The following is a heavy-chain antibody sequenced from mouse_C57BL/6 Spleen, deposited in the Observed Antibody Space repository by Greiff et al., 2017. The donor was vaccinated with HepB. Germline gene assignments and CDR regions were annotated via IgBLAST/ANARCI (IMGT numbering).Heavy chain of an antibody. Sequence: EVQRVESGGGLVKPGGSLKLSCAASGFTFSSYAMSWVRQTPEKRLEWVATISDGGSYTYYPDNVKGRFTISRDNAKNNLYLQMSHLKSEDTAMYYCARGGPLPFAYWGQGTLVTVSA. CDR1: GFTFSSYA. J-gene: IGHJ3*01. V-gene: IGHV5-4*01. D-gene: IGHD5-5*01. CDR3: ARGGPLPFAY. CDR2: ISDGGSYT.